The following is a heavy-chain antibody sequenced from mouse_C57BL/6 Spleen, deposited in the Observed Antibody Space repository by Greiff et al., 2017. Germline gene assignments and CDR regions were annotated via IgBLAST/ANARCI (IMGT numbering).Heavy chain of an antibody. CDR2: INPNNGGT. V-gene: IGHV1-26*01. CDR1: GYTFTDYY. CDR3: ARGRRSSGPAWFAY. J-gene: IGHJ3*01. D-gene: IGHD3-2*02. Sequence: EVQLQQSGPELVKPGASVKISCKASGYTFTDYYMNWVKQSHGKSLEWIGDINPNNGGTSYNQKFKGKATLTVDKSSSTAYMELRSLTSEDSAVYYCARGRRSSGPAWFAYWGQGTLVTVSA.